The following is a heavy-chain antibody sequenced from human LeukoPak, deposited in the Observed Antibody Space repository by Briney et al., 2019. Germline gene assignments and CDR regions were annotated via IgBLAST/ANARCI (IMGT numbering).Heavy chain of an antibody. CDR2: ISGSGGST. CDR3: AKRSYSSGWSFDY. CDR1: GFTFSSYA. V-gene: IGHV3-23*01. Sequence: PGGSLRLSCAASGFTFSSYAMRWVRQAPGKGLEWVSAISGSGGSTYYADSVKGRFTISRDNSKNTLYLQMNSLRAEDTAVYYCAKRSYSSGWSFDYWGQGTLVTVSS. D-gene: IGHD6-19*01. J-gene: IGHJ4*02.